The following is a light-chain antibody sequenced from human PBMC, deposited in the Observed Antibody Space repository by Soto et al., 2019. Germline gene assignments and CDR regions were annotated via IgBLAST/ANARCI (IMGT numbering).Light chain of an antibody. J-gene: IGKJ5*01. CDR2: DAS. CDR3: QQRSNWPPIT. V-gene: IGKV3-11*01. Sequence: EVVVTQSPSTLSLSTGERATLSCRASQSVSRYLAWYQQKPGQAPRLLIYDASNRATGIPARFSGSGSGTDFTLTISSLEPEDFAVYYCQQRSNWPPITFGQRTRLEIK. CDR1: QSVSRY.